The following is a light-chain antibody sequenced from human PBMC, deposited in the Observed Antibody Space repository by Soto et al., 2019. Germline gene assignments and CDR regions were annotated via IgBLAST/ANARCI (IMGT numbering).Light chain of an antibody. V-gene: IGLV2-14*03. Sequence: QSALTQPASVSGSPGQSITIPCTGTSNDIGGYNYVSWYQQFPGKAPKLIIYDVTNRPSGVSFRFSGSKSGNTASLTISGLQAEDEAGCSSYFSTSTRRLFGAGTKVT. CDR2: DVT. CDR1: SNDIGGYNY. CDR3: SSYFSTSTRRL. J-gene: IGLJ1*01.